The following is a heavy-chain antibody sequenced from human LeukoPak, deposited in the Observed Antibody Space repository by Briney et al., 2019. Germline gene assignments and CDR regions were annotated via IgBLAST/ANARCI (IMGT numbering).Heavy chain of an antibody. D-gene: IGHD5-12*01. V-gene: IGHV1-69*06. CDR2: IIPIFDTT. Sequence: GASVKVSCKASGGTFRSCGINWVRQASGQGLEWMGGIIPIFDTTNYAQRFQGRVTITADKSTSTAYMELSSLTSDDTAVYYCARDGRGYSGYDFRYFDYWGQGTLVTVSS. CDR1: GGTFRSCG. CDR3: ARDGRGYSGYDFRYFDY. J-gene: IGHJ4*02.